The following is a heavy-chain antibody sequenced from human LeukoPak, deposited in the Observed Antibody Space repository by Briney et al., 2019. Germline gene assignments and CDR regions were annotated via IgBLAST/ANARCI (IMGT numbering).Heavy chain of an antibody. CDR3: ARVRTGYSYGYPPYYYYYMDV. CDR1: GGSISSYY. Sequence: SETLSLTCTVSGGSISSYYWSWIRQPPGKGLEWIGRIYTSGSTNYNPSLKSRVTMSVDTSKNQFSLKLSSVTAADTAVYYCARVRTGYSYGYPPYYYYYMDVWGKGTTVTVSS. D-gene: IGHD5-18*01. CDR2: IYTSGST. J-gene: IGHJ6*03. V-gene: IGHV4-4*07.